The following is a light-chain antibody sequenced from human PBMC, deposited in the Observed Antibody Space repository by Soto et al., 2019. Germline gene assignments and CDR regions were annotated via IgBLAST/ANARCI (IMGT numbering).Light chain of an antibody. CDR2: DAS. Sequence: DIQMTQSPSSLSASVGDRVTITCRASQSISNWLAWYQQKSGKAPKLLIYDASSLESGVPSRFNGSGSGTEFTLTISSLQPDDFATYYCQQYNSYSTFGQGTKVDIK. J-gene: IGKJ1*01. CDR3: QQYNSYST. V-gene: IGKV1-5*01. CDR1: QSISNW.